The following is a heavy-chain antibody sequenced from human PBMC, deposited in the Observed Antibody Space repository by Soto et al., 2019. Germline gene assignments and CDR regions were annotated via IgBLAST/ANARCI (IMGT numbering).Heavy chain of an antibody. CDR2: IYTSGST. CDR1: GGSISSYY. V-gene: IGHV4-4*07. CDR3: ARELTQRQGRNMDV. D-gene: IGHD1-1*01. J-gene: IGHJ6*02. Sequence: PSATLSLTCTVSGGSISSYYWSWIRQPAGKGLEWIGRIYTSGSTNYNPSLKSRVTMSVDTSKNQFSLNLSSVTAADTAVYYCARELTQRQGRNMDVWGQGTTVTVSS.